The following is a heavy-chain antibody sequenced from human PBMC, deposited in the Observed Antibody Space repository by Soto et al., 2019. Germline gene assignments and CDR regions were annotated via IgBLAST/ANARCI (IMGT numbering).Heavy chain of an antibody. Sequence: SETLALTCADSGGSISSGGYSWSWIRQPPGKGLEWIGYIYHSGSTYYNPSLKSRVTISVDRSKNQFSLKLSSVTAADTAVYYCASRALVRRVIIDYWGQGTLVTVSS. V-gene: IGHV4-30-2*01. CDR1: GGSISSGGYS. D-gene: IGHD3-10*01. CDR2: IYHSGST. CDR3: ASRALVRRVIIDY. J-gene: IGHJ4*02.